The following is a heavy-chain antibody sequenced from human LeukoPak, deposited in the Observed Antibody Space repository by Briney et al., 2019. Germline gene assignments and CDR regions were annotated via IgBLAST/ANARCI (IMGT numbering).Heavy chain of an antibody. CDR3: ARAGGVVTVLRYFDL. V-gene: IGHV1-69*04. Sequence: ASVTVSFKASGGTFSIYAISWVRQAPGQGLEWMGRIIPILGIANYAQKFQGRVTITADKSTSTAYMELSSLRSEDTAVYYCARAGGVVTVLRYFDLWGRGTLVTVSS. CDR1: GGTFSIYA. CDR2: IIPILGIA. J-gene: IGHJ2*01. D-gene: IGHD4-23*01.